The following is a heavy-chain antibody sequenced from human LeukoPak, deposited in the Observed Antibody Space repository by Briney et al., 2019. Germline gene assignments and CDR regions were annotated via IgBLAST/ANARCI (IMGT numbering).Heavy chain of an antibody. CDR2: IYTSGST. Sequence: SETLSLTCTVSGGSISSGSYYWSWIRQPAGKGLEWIGRIYTSGSTNYNPSLKSRVTISVDTSKNQFSLKLSSVTAADTAVYYCVRDRLRSSLDVWGKGTTVTVSS. CDR3: VRDRLRSSLDV. J-gene: IGHJ6*04. CDR1: GGSISSGSYY. D-gene: IGHD3-3*01. V-gene: IGHV4-61*02.